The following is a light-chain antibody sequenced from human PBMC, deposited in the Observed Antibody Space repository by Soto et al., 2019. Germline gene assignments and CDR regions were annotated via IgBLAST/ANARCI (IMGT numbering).Light chain of an antibody. Sequence: EIVLTQSPGTLSLSPGERATLSCRASQSVSSSYLAWYQQKPDQAPRLLIYGASSRAPGIPGRFSGSGSGTDFSITISRLAPEDFAVYYCQQYGSSPGFTFGPGTKVDIK. V-gene: IGKV3-20*01. J-gene: IGKJ3*01. CDR2: GAS. CDR1: QSVSSSY. CDR3: QQYGSSPGFT.